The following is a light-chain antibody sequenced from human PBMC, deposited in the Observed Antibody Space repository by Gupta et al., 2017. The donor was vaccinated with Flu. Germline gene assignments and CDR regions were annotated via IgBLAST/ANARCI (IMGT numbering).Light chain of an antibody. CDR2: WAS. Sequence: IVMTQSPDSLAVSLGERATVNCKSSQSLLYNSNNKNFLAWYQLKPGQPPKLLISWASTRESGVPDRFRGSGSGTDFTLTINSLQAEDVAVYYCQQYHSTSVTFGQGTKVEIK. V-gene: IGKV4-1*01. J-gene: IGKJ1*01. CDR3: QQYHSTSVT. CDR1: QSLLYNSNNKNF.